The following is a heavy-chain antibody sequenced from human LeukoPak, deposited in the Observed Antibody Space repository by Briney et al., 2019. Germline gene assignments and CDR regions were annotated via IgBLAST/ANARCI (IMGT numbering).Heavy chain of an antibody. CDR1: GFTFTSYA. D-gene: IGHD2-2*01. J-gene: IGHJ6*03. Sequence: PGGSLRLSCAASGFTFTSYAMYWVRQAPGKGLEYVSAISTNGGSTYYANSVRGRFTISRDNSKNTLYLQMGSLRAEDIAVYYCARVGYCSSTSCFLYYYYMDVWGKGTTVTVSS. V-gene: IGHV3-64*01. CDR3: ARVGYCSSTSCFLYYYYMDV. CDR2: ISTNGGST.